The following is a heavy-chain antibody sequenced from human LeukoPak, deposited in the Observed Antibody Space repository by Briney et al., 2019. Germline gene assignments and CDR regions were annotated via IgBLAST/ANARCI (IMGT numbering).Heavy chain of an antibody. Sequence: GGSLRLSCAASGFTFNNAWMSWVRQAPGKGLEWVGRIKNKADGGTTDYGTHVKGRFTISRDDSKSTLYLQMNSLKIEDTAVYYCTPEGLRGAISSDSGDWGQGTLVTVSS. CDR1: GFTFNNAW. CDR2: IKNKADGGTT. J-gene: IGHJ4*02. CDR3: TPEGLRGAISSDSGD. D-gene: IGHD3-16*02. V-gene: IGHV3-15*01.